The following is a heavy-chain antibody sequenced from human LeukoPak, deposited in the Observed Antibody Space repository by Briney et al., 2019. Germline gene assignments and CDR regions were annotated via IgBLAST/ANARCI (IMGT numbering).Heavy chain of an antibody. Sequence: GGSLRLSCAASGFTFSSYGMHWVRQAPGKGLEWVAVIWYDGSNKYYADSVKGRFTISRDKSKNTLYLQMNSLRAEDTAVYYCARDPSYCSSTSCYGPGDAFDIWGQGTMVTVSS. CDR2: IWYDGSNK. D-gene: IGHD2-2*01. CDR1: GFTFSSYG. V-gene: IGHV3-33*01. CDR3: ARDPSYCSSTSCYGPGDAFDI. J-gene: IGHJ3*02.